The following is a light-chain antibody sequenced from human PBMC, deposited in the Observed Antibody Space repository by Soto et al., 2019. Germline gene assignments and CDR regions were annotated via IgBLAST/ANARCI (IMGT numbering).Light chain of an antibody. Sequence: DIQMTQSPSSLSASVGDRLTITCRASQSISSYLNWYQQKPGKAPKLLXYAASSLQSGVPSRFSGSGSGTDFTLTISSLQPEDFATYYCQQSYSTPITFGQGTRLEIK. CDR2: AAS. V-gene: IGKV1-39*01. CDR3: QQSYSTPIT. J-gene: IGKJ5*01. CDR1: QSISSY.